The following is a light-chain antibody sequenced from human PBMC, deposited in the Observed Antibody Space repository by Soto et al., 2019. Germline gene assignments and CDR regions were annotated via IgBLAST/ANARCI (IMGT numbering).Light chain of an antibody. Sequence: EIVLTQSPGTLSLSPGERATLSCRASQSVSSSYLAWYQQKPGQAPRLLIYGASNRATGIPDRFSGSGSGTDFTLTISRLEPEDFAMYYCQQFGTSRLTFGGGTKVEIK. CDR2: GAS. J-gene: IGKJ4*01. V-gene: IGKV3-20*01. CDR3: QQFGTSRLT. CDR1: QSVSSSY.